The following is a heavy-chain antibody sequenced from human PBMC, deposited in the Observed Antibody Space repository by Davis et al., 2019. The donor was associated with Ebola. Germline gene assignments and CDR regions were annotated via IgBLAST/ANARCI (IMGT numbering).Heavy chain of an antibody. D-gene: IGHD3-3*01. CDR1: GFTFSSYW. Sequence: HTGGSLRLSCAASGFTFSSYWMHWVRQAPGKGLVWVSRINSDGSSTSYADSVKGRFTISRDNAKNTLYLQMNSLRAEDTAVYYCARYQERFLEWLLSHNWFDPWGQGTLVTVSS. CDR2: INSDGSST. V-gene: IGHV3-74*01. J-gene: IGHJ5*02. CDR3: ARYQERFLEWLLSHNWFDP.